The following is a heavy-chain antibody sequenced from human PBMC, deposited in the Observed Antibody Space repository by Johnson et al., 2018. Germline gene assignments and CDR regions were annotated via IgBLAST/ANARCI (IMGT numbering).Heavy chain of an antibody. V-gene: IGHV3-23*01. D-gene: IGHD3-10*01. J-gene: IGHJ6*03. CDR2: ISGSGGST. CDR1: GFTFSSYA. Sequence: EVQLLESGGGLVQPGGSLRLSCAASGFTFSSYAMSWVRQAPGEGLEWVSAISGSGGSTYYADSVKGRFTISRDNSKNTLYLQMNSLRAEDTAVYYCARGGTFMVRGVIISYDYMDVWGKGATGTVSS. CDR3: ARGGTFMVRGVIISYDYMDV.